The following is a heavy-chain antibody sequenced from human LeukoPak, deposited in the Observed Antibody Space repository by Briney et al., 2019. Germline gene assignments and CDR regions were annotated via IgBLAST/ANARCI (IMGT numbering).Heavy chain of an antibody. D-gene: IGHD5-12*01. CDR3: ARLPRYGGYDQFDY. Sequence: SETLSLICTGSGDSIYSYYGSWIRQPPGKGLEWIGYIYYRGTTSYNPFLKSRVTISVDTSKNQFSLKLNSVTAADTAVYYCARLPRYGGYDQFDYWDQALLVIVSS. CDR1: GDSIYSYY. V-gene: IGHV4-59*12. J-gene: IGHJ4*02. CDR2: IYYRGTT.